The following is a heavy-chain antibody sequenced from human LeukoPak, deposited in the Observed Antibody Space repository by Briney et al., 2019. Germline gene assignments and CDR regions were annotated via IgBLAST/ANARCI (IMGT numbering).Heavy chain of an antibody. V-gene: IGHV3-23*01. Sequence: GGSLRLSCEASGFTFGRSAMTWVRQTPGKGLEWFSSISSSGNTYYADSVKGRFTISRDNSKNTLYLQMNSLRAEDTAVYYCACGLFDYWGQGTLVTVSS. D-gene: IGHD3/OR15-3a*01. CDR1: GFTFGRSA. CDR2: ISSSGNT. J-gene: IGHJ4*02. CDR3: ACGLFDY.